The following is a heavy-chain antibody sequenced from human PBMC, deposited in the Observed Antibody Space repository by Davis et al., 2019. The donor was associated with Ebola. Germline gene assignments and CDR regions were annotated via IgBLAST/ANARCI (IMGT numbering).Heavy chain of an antibody. CDR3: AKDIHYYYGMDV. J-gene: IGHJ6*02. CDR2: IKQDGSEK. V-gene: IGHV3-7*03. CDR1: GFTFSSYW. Sequence: GESLKISCAASGFTFSSYWMSWVRQAPGKGLEWVANIKQDGSEKYYVDSVKGRFTISRDNAKNSLYLQMNSLRVEDTALYYCAKDIHYYYGMDVWGQGTTVTVSS.